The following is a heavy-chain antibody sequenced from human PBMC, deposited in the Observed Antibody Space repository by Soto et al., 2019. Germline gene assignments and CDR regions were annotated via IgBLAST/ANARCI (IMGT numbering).Heavy chain of an antibody. J-gene: IGHJ6*02. CDR3: AGEPKGGAYDMDV. CDR1: RLTFSAHD. V-gene: IGHV3-33*01. Sequence: QVQLVESGGGVVQPGTSLRLSCAASRLTFSAHDMHWVRQAPGKGLEWVALIWSDGSRGFYADSMKGRFTISRDNFKNTLYLQMNSLGAEDTAVYYCAGEPKGGAYDMDVWGQGTTVTVSS. D-gene: IGHD3-16*01. CDR2: IWSDGSRG.